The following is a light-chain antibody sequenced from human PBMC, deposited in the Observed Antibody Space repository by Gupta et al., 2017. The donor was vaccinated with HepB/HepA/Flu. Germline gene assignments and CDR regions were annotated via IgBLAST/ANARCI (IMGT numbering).Light chain of an antibody. Sequence: DIVMTQSPDSLAVSLGERATINCQSSQTILYNSKNKNYLAWYQQRPGQPPKLLISWASTRESGVPDRFSGGGSGTDFTLTISSLQAEDVAVYYCQQDDRDPWTFRQGTKVEIK. CDR2: WAS. V-gene: IGKV4-1*01. J-gene: IGKJ1*01. CDR1: QTILYNSKNKNY. CDR3: QQDDRDPWT.